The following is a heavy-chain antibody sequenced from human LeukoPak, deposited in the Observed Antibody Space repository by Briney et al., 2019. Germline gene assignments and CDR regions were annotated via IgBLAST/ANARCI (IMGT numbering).Heavy chain of an antibody. Sequence: GRSLGLSCAASGFTFSSYGMHWVRQAPGKGLEWVAVVSYDGSNKYYADSVKGRFTISRVNSKNTLYLQMNSLRAEDTAVYYCAKDGGCSSTTCYSPYYFDYWGQGTLVTVSS. CDR2: VSYDGSNK. V-gene: IGHV3-30*18. CDR3: AKDGGCSSTTCYSPYYFDY. J-gene: IGHJ4*02. CDR1: GFTFSSYG. D-gene: IGHD2-2*01.